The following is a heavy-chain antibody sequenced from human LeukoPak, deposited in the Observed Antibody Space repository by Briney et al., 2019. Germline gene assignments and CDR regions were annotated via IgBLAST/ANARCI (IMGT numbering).Heavy chain of an antibody. Sequence: PGGSLRLSCAASGFTFSSYGMSWVRQAPGKGLEWVSGIVGSGASTYYADSVKGRFTISRDNSKNTLYLQMNSLRAEDTAVYYCASHYYGSGRFDYWGQGTLVTVSS. D-gene: IGHD3-10*01. J-gene: IGHJ4*02. V-gene: IGHV3-23*01. CDR1: GFTFSSYG. CDR3: ASHYYGSGRFDY. CDR2: IVGSGAST.